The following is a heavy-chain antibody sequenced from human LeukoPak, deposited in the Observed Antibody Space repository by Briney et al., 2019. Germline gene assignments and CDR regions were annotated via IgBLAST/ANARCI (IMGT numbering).Heavy chain of an antibody. J-gene: IGHJ6*03. CDR3: ARDQRWPGGAAGISYYYYMDV. CDR2: IIPIFGTA. Sequence: GSSVKVSCKASGGTFSSYAISWVRQATGQGLEWMGGIIPIFGTANYAQKFQGRVTITTDESTSTAYMELSSLRSEDTAGYYCARDQRWPGGAAGISYYYYMDVWGKGTTVTVSS. V-gene: IGHV1-69*05. CDR1: GGTFSSYA. D-gene: IGHD6-13*01.